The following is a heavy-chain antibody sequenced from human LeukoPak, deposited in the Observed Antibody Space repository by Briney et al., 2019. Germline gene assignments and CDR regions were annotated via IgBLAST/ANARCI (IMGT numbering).Heavy chain of an antibody. D-gene: IGHD3-16*01. CDR1: GYTFIKYY. CDR3: ARERGVPFDY. J-gene: IGHJ4*02. Sequence: GASVKVFCKASGYTFIKYYMHWVRQAPGQGLEWMGIINSSGGSTSYAQKFQGRVTMTRDTSTSTVYMELTGLRSEDTAVYYCARERGVPFDYWGQGTLVTVSS. CDR2: INSSGGST. V-gene: IGHV1-46*01.